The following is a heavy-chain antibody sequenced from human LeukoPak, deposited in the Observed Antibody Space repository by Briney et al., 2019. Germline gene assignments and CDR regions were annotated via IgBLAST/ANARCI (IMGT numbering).Heavy chain of an antibody. CDR3: ANPFYGSGPRGY. Sequence: GGSLTPSCAASGFTFSSYWMSWVRQAPGKGLEWVANIKQDGSDKFYVDSVRGRFTISRDNAKNSLYLQMNSLRAEDTAVYYCANPFYGSGPRGYWGQGTLVTVSS. CDR1: GFTFSSYW. CDR2: IKQDGSDK. V-gene: IGHV3-7*01. D-gene: IGHD3-10*01. J-gene: IGHJ4*02.